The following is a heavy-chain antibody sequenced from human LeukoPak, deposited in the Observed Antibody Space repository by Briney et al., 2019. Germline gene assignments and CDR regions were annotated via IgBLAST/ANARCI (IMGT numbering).Heavy chain of an antibody. V-gene: IGHV1-2*02. Sequence: EASVKVSCKASGYTFTGYYMHWVRQAPGQGLEWMGWINPNSGGTNYAQKFQGRVTMTRDTSISTAYMELSRLRSDDTAVYYCARVGGGGTVVMSHWGQGTLVTVSS. J-gene: IGHJ4*02. CDR2: INPNSGGT. CDR1: GYTFTGYY. CDR3: ARVGGGGTVVMSH. D-gene: IGHD4-23*01.